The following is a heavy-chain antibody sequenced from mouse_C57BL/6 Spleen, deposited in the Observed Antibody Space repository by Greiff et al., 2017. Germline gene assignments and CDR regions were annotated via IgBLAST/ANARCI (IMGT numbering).Heavy chain of an antibody. V-gene: IGHV3-6*01. CDR3: ARGARYFDV. CDR2: ISYDGSN. J-gene: IGHJ1*03. Sequence: EVQLVESGPGLVKPSQSLSLTCSVTGYSITSGYYWNWTRQFPGNKLEWMGYISYDGSNNYNPSLKNRISITRDTSKNQFFLKLNSVTTEDTATYYCARGARYFDVWGTGTTVTVSS. CDR1: GYSITSGYY.